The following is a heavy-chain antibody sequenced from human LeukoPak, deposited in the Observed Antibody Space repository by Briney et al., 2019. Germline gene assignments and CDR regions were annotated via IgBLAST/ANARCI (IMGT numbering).Heavy chain of an antibody. J-gene: IGHJ5*02. CDR2: IYHSGST. CDR3: ARGEGSGSYYSWFDP. V-gene: IGHV4-4*02. Sequence: PSGTLSLTCAVSGGSISSSNWWSWVRPPPGKGLEWIGEIYHSGSTNYNPSLKSRVTISVDKSKNQFSLKLSSVTAADTAVYYCARGEGSGSYYSWFDPWGPGTLVTVSS. D-gene: IGHD3-10*01. CDR1: GGSISSSNW.